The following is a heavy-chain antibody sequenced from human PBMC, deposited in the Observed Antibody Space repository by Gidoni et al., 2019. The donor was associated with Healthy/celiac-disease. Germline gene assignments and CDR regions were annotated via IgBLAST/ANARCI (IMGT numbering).Heavy chain of an antibody. Sequence: QVQLVESGGGVVQPGRSLRLSCAASGFPVSSYGINWVRQAPGKGLEWVAVISYDGSNKYYADSVKGRFTISRDNSKNTLYLQMNSLRAEDTAVYYCAKDECGGDCYLDYWGQGTLVTVSS. CDR1: GFPVSSYG. CDR3: AKDECGGDCYLDY. CDR2: ISYDGSNK. V-gene: IGHV3-30*18. D-gene: IGHD2-21*02. J-gene: IGHJ4*02.